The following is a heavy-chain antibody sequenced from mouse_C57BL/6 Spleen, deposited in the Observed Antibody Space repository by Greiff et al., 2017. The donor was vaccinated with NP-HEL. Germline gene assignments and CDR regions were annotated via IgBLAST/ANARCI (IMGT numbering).Heavy chain of an antibody. J-gene: IGHJ4*01. CDR3: ASGMTTGAMDY. V-gene: IGHV2-6*01. CDR1: GFSLTSYG. D-gene: IGHD1-1*01. Sequence: VQLQQSGPGLVAPSQCLSISCTVSGFSLTSYGVDWVRQSPGKGLEWLGVIWGVGSTNYNSALKSRLSISKDNSKSQAFLKMNGLQTDDTAMYYCASGMTTGAMDYWGQGTSVTVSS. CDR2: IWGVGST.